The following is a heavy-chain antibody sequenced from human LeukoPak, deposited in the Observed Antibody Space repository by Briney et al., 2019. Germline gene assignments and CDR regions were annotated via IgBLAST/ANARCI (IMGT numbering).Heavy chain of an antibody. J-gene: IGHJ3*02. CDR2: ISYDGSNK. V-gene: IGHV3-30*18. Sequence: GRSLRLSCAASGFTFSSYGMHWVRQAPGKGLEWVAVISYDGSNKYYADSVKGRFTISRDNSKNTLYLQMNSLRAEDTAVYYCAKDPGVGDGYNSASDAFDIWGQGTMVTVSS. D-gene: IGHD5-24*01. CDR3: AKDPGVGDGYNSASDAFDI. CDR1: GFTFSSYG.